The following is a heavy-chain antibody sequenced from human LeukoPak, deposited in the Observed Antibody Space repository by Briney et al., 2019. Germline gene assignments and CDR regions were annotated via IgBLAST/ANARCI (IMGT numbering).Heavy chain of an antibody. CDR3: AKRLGYYGSGSSDY. CDR1: GFTFSSYG. V-gene: IGHV3-23*01. Sequence: PGGSLRLSCAASGFTFSSYGMSWVRQAPGKGLEWVSAISGSGGSTYCADSVKGRFTISRDNSKNTLYLQMNSLRAEDTAVYYCAKRLGYYGSGSSDYWGQGTLVTVSS. J-gene: IGHJ4*02. CDR2: ISGSGGST. D-gene: IGHD3-10*01.